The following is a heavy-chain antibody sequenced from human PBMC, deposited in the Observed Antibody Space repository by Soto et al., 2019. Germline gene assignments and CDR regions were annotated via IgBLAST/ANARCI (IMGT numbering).Heavy chain of an antibody. J-gene: IGHJ4*02. D-gene: IGHD6-13*01. V-gene: IGHV3-23*01. CDR2: ISGSGGST. CDR1: GFTFSSYA. CDR3: AKSKLDSSSWYWMIY. Sequence: GGSLRLSCAASGFTFSSYAMSWVRQAPGKGLEWVSAISGSGGSTYYADSVKGRFTISRDNSKNTLYLQMNSLRAEDRAVYYCAKSKLDSSSWYWMIYWGQGTLVTVSS.